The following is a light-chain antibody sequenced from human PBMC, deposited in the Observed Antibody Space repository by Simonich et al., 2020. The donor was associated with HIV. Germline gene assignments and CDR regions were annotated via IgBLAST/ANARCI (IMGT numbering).Light chain of an antibody. CDR3: SSYTSSSTVV. J-gene: IGLJ2*01. V-gene: IGLV2-14*03. Sequence: QSALTQPASVSGSPGQSITISCTGTSSDVGGYNYVSWYQQHPGKVPKLMIYDVSIRPSGVSNRFSGSKSGNTASLTISGLQAEDEGDYYCSSYTSSSTVVFGGGTKLTVL. CDR1: SSDVGGYNY. CDR2: DVS.